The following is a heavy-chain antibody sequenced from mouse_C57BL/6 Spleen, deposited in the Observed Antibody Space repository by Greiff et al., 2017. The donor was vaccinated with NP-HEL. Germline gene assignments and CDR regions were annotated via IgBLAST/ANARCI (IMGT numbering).Heavy chain of an antibody. Sequence: QVQLQQSGPGLVQPSQSLSITCTVSGFSLTSYGVHWVRQSPGKGLEWLGVIWSGGSTDYNAAFISRLSISKDNSKSQVFFKMNSQQADDTAIYYCARKRDGTYAMDYWGQGTAVTVSS. CDR2: IWSGGST. V-gene: IGHV2-2*01. J-gene: IGHJ4*01. D-gene: IGHD1-1*01. CDR3: ARKRDGTYAMDY. CDR1: GFSLTSYG.